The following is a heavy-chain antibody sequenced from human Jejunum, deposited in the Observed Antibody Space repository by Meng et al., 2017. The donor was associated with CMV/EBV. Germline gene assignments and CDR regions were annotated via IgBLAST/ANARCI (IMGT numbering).Heavy chain of an antibody. Sequence: SCAVSGFNLSSYGMQWVRQAPGEGVEWVAFIRNDENDKPYADSVKGRFTISRDNSKNTLYLQMNSLRVEDTAVYYCARDRVLSEYWGQGTLVTVSS. J-gene: IGHJ4*02. D-gene: IGHD2/OR15-2a*01. V-gene: IGHV3-30*02. CDR3: ARDRVLSEY. CDR1: GFNLSSYG. CDR2: IRNDENDK.